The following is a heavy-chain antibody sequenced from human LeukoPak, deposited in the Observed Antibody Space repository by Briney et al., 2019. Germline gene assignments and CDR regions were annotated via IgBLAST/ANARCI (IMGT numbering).Heavy chain of an antibody. CDR3: ARALFGEVQGWDWFDP. CDR1: GGSISSGDYY. D-gene: IGHD3-10*01. J-gene: IGHJ5*02. V-gene: IGHV4-30-4*01. CDR2: IYYSGST. Sequence: SQTLSLTCTVSGGSISSGDYYWSWIRQPPGKGLEWIGYIYYSGSTYYNPSLKSRVTISVDTSKNQFSLKLSSVTAADTAVYYCARALFGEVQGWDWFDPWGQGTLVTVSS.